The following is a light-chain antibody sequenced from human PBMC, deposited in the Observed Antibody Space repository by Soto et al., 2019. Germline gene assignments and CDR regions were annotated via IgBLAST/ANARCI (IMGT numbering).Light chain of an antibody. CDR2: GAS. CDR1: QSVSSY. Sequence: EIVLTQSPATLSLSPGERATLSCRASQSVSSYLAWYQQKPGQAPRLLIYGASNGASNRATGIPARFSGSGSRTDFTLTISSLEPEDFATYYCQQYDGYQQIDGYATFGGGTKVELK. V-gene: IGKV3-11*01. J-gene: IGKJ4*01. CDR3: QQYDGYQQIDGYAT.